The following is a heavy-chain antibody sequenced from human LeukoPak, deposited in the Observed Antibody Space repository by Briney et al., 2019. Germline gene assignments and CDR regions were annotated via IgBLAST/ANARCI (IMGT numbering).Heavy chain of an antibody. J-gene: IGHJ4*02. CDR1: GGTFSSYA. CDR3: ATDSGYDYYFDY. D-gene: IGHD3-22*01. V-gene: IGHV1-8*02. CDR2: MNPNSGNT. Sequence: ASVKVSCKASGGTFSSYAISWVRQAPGQGLGWMGWMNPNSGNTGYAQKFQGRVTMTRNTSISTAYMELSSLRSEDTAVYYCATDSGYDYYFDYWGQGTLVTVSS.